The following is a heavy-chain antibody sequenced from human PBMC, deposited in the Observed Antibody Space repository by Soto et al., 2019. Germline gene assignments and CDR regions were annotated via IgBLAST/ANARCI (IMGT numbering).Heavy chain of an antibody. Sequence: PGGSLRLSCAASGFPFSSYAMSWVRQAPGKGLEWVSAISGSGGSTYYADSVKGRFTISRDNSKNTLYLQMNSLRAEDTAVYYCAKDTSSGWYILIDYWGQGTLVTVSS. CDR2: ISGSGGST. D-gene: IGHD6-19*01. V-gene: IGHV3-23*01. CDR3: AKDTSSGWYILIDY. J-gene: IGHJ4*02. CDR1: GFPFSSYA.